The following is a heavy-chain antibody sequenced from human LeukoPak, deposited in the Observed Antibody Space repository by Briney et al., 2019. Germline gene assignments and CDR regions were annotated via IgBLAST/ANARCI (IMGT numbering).Heavy chain of an antibody. CDR3: VRITQGTIDY. CDR2: ISYSGST. J-gene: IGHJ4*02. D-gene: IGHD3-10*01. V-gene: IGHV4-59*07. Sequence: SDTPSLTCTVSGGSISSYYWGWIRLPPGKGLEWIGYISYSGSTTYIPSLKSRVTILVDTSKNQFSLKLSSVTAADTAVYYCVRITQGTIDYWDRGTLVTVSS. CDR1: GGSISSYY.